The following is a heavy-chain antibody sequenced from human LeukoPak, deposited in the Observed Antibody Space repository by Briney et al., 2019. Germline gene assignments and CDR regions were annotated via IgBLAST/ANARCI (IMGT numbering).Heavy chain of an antibody. CDR1: GYTFTGYY. J-gene: IGHJ3*02. Sequence: ASVKVSCKASGYTFTGYYMHWVRQAPGQGLEWMGWINPNSGGTNYAQKFQGRVTMTRDTSIGTAYMELSRLRSDDTAAYYCARHCSSTSCYDAFDIWGQGTMVTVSS. V-gene: IGHV1-2*02. CDR3: ARHCSSTSCYDAFDI. D-gene: IGHD2-2*01. CDR2: INPNSGGT.